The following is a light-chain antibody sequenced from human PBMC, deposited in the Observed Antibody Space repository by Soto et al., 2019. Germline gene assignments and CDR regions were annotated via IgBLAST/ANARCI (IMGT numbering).Light chain of an antibody. CDR1: QSVSGF. J-gene: IGKJ4*01. CDR3: QQRAGWPLT. CDR2: DAS. V-gene: IGKV3-11*01. Sequence: EIVLTQSPATLSLSPGERATLSCRASQSVSGFLAWYQQKPGQAPRLLIEDASYRASDIPARFSGSGSGTDFTLSISSLAPEDFAVYYCQQRAGWPLTFGGGTKVEIK.